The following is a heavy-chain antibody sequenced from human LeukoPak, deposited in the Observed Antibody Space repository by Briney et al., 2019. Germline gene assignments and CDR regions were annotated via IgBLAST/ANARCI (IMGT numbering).Heavy chain of an antibody. CDR2: ISSSSSYM. Sequence: GGSLRLSCAASGFTFSSYSMNWVRQAPGKGLEWVSSISSSSSYMYYADSVKGRFTISRDNAKNTLYLQMNGLRAEDTAIYYCVKGKGDIIVWYFDYWGQGILVTVSS. D-gene: IGHD2-2*01. CDR3: VKGKGDIIVWYFDY. J-gene: IGHJ4*02. CDR1: GFTFSSYS. V-gene: IGHV3-21*04.